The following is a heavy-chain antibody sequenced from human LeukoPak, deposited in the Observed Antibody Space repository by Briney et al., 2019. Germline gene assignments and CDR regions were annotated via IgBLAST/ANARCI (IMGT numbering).Heavy chain of an antibody. Sequence: PGGSLRLSFAAPGFTVSSNYMSWVRQAPGKGLEWDSVIYSCGSTYYADSVKGRFTISRDNSKNTLYLQLNSLRAEDTAVYYCARIVATILGNWFDPWGQGTLVTVSS. D-gene: IGHD5-12*01. CDR3: ARIVATILGNWFDP. V-gene: IGHV3-66*02. CDR2: IYSCGST. J-gene: IGHJ5*02. CDR1: GFTVSSNY.